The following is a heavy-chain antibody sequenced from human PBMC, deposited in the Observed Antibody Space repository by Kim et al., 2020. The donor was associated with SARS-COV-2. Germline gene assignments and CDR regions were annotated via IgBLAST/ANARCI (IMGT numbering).Heavy chain of an antibody. CDR2: IYYSGST. Sequence: SETLSLTCTVSGGSISSYYWSWIRQPPGKGLEWIGYIYYSGSTNYNPSLKSRVTISVDTSKNQFSLKLSSVTAADTAVYYCARESDYYGSGSYVIDYWGPGTLVTVSS. D-gene: IGHD3-10*01. J-gene: IGHJ4*02. CDR3: ARESDYYGSGSYVIDY. V-gene: IGHV4-59*01. CDR1: GGSISSYY.